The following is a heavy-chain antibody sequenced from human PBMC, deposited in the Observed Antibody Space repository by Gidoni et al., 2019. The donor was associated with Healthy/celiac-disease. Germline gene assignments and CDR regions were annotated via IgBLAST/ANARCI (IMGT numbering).Heavy chain of an antibody. V-gene: IGHV3-23*01. J-gene: IGHJ4*02. CDR3: AKDVDGYSSGWYED. D-gene: IGHD6-19*01. CDR1: GFTFSSYA. CDR2: ISGRGGST. Sequence: EVQLLASGGGLVQPGGSLRLSCAASGFTFSSYAMSWVRQAPGKGLEWVSAISGRGGSTYYADSVKGRFTISRDNSKNTLYLQMNSLRAEDTAVYYCAKDVDGYSSGWYEDWGQGTLVTVSS.